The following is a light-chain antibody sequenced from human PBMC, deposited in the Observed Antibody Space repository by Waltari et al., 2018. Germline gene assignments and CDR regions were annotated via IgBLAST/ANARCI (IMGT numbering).Light chain of an antibody. CDR3: QQYNNWPPVT. J-gene: IGKJ4*01. CDR2: AAS. V-gene: IGKV3-15*01. CDR1: QTVGNN. Sequence: ETLMTQSPATLSVSPGQTATLSCRASQTVGNNLAWYQQKPGRAPRLLIYAASTRATGIPARFSGSGSGTEFTLTITNLQSEDFAVYYCQQYNNWPPVTFGGGTKVDLK.